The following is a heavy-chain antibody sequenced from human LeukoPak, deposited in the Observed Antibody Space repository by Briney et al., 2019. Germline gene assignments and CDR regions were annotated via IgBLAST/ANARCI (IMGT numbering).Heavy chain of an antibody. J-gene: IGHJ4*02. Sequence: GGSLRLSCAASGFTFSNYSMNWVRQAPGKGLEWVSSISSSSSYIYYADSVKGRFTISRDNAKNSLYLQMNSLRAEDTAVYYCARDFSYYYDSSGYPDYWGQGTLVTVSS. CDR3: ARDFSYYYDSSGYPDY. D-gene: IGHD3-22*01. CDR2: ISSSSSYI. CDR1: GFTFSNYS. V-gene: IGHV3-21*01.